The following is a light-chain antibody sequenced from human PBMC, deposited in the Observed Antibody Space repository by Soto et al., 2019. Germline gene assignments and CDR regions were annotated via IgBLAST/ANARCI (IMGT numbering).Light chain of an antibody. J-gene: IGKJ1*01. CDR2: DAS. CDR3: HQTYSTPWT. CDR1: QSISSS. V-gene: IGKV1-39*01. Sequence: IRMTQSPSSFSASPGDRVTITCRASQSISSSLAWYQQKPGKAPKLLIHDASSLQSGVPSRFSGSGSGTDFALTISSLQPEDFATFYCHQTYSTPWTFGQGTKVDIK.